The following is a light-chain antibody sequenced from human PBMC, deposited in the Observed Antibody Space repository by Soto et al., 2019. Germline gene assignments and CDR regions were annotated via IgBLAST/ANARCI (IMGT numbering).Light chain of an antibody. V-gene: IGKV3-15*01. Sequence: EIVMTQSPATLSVSPGERATLSCRASQSVSSNLAWYQQKPGQVPRLLIYGASTRATGIPARFSGSGSVTEFTLTISSLQSEDVAVYYCQQYNNWPPYTFGQGTKLEIK. CDR1: QSVSSN. J-gene: IGKJ2*01. CDR2: GAS. CDR3: QQYNNWPPYT.